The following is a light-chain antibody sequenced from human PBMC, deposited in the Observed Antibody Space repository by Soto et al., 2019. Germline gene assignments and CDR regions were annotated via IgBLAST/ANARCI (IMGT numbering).Light chain of an antibody. V-gene: IGKV1-39*01. Sequence: DVHITQSPSSVSASVGDRVTITCRASQSISSYLNWYQQKPGKAPKLLIYAASSLQSGVPSRFSGSGSGTEFTLTISSLQPDDFATYYCQQYMSYSFGQGTKVDI. CDR2: AAS. CDR3: QQYMSYS. J-gene: IGKJ1*01. CDR1: QSISSY.